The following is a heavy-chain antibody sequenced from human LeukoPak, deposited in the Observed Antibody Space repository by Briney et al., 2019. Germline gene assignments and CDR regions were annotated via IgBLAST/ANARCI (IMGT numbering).Heavy chain of an antibody. V-gene: IGHV3-53*01. D-gene: IGHD5-24*01. CDR3: ARGSGYNFGPFDY. Sequence: GGSLRLSCAASGFTVSNNYMNWVRRAPGKGLEWVSAIYSGGSTYYADSVKGRFTISRDNSKNTLYLQMNSLRVEDTAVYYCARGSGYNFGPFDYWGQGTLVSVSS. J-gene: IGHJ4*02. CDR2: IYSGGST. CDR1: GFTVSNNY.